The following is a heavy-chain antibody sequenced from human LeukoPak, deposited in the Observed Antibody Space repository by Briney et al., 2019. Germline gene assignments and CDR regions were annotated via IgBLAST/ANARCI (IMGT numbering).Heavy chain of an antibody. Sequence: ASVTVSFKASGYTFTGYHMHWVRQAPGQGLEWMGWINPNSGGTHFAQKFQGRVTMTRDTSLSTAYMELSRLTSDDTAVYYCARPRGDGYNDCYYYWGQGTLVTVSS. V-gene: IGHV1-2*02. CDR1: GYTFTGYH. D-gene: IGHD5-24*01. CDR2: INPNSGGT. J-gene: IGHJ4*02. CDR3: ARPRGDGYNDCYYY.